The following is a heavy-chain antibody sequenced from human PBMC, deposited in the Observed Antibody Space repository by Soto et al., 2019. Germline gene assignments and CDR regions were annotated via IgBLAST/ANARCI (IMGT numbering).Heavy chain of an antibody. CDR3: ARPSTYYGSRSYYLSGGMDV. CDR1: GYSFTSYW. D-gene: IGHD3-10*01. J-gene: IGHJ6*02. CDR2: IYPGDSDT. V-gene: IGHV5-51*01. Sequence: GEALKISCKGSGYSFTSYWIGWVRQRPGRGLEWMGIIYPGDSDTRYSPSFQGQVTISADKSISTAYLQWSSLKASDTAMYYCARPSTYYGSRSYYLSGGMDVWGQGTTVTVSS.